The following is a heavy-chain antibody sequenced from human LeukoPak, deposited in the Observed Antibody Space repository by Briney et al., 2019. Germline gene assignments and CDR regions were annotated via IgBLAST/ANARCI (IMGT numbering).Heavy chain of an antibody. CDR1: GFTVSTYW. V-gene: IGHV3-74*01. Sequence: GGSLRLSCAASGFTVSTYWMHWARQAPGKGLVWVARTNVEGNYIDYAESVKGRFTISRDSAKNTLYLQMNSLRAEDTAVYSCARDLTGPYDHWGQGTLVTVSS. D-gene: IGHD3-22*01. J-gene: IGHJ4*02. CDR3: ARDLTGPYDH. CDR2: TNVEGNYI.